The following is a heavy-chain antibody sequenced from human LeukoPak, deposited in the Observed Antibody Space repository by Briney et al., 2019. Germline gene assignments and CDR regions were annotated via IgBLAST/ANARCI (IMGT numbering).Heavy chain of an antibody. CDR2: INHSGST. V-gene: IGHV4-34*01. CDR1: GGTFSGYY. J-gene: IGHJ5*02. D-gene: IGHD5-18*01. Sequence: SEALSLTCGVYGGTFSGYYWSWIRQPPGKGLEWIGEINHSGSTNYNPSLKSRITISVDTSKNQFSLKLSSVTAADTAVYYCARDGGEYSCVYFDPWGQGTLVTVSS. CDR3: ARDGGEYSCVYFDP.